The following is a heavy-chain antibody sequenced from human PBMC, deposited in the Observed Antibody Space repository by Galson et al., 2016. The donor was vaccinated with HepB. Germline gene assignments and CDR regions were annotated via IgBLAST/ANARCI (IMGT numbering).Heavy chain of an antibody. D-gene: IGHD5-12*01. CDR3: ARDLFGGYGWFDP. CDR1: GFSFSTSW. V-gene: IGHV3-74*01. J-gene: IGHJ5*02. CDR2: INGDGSTM. Sequence: SLRLSCAASGFSFSTSWMHWVRQAPGKGLVWVSRINGDGSTMTYADSVKGRFTISRDNAKNTLYLQMNSLRAEDTAVYYCARDLFGGYGWFDPWGQGTLVTVSS.